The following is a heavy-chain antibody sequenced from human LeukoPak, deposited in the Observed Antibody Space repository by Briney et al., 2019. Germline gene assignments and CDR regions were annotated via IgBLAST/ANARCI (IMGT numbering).Heavy chain of an antibody. CDR1: GYIVNSYY. J-gene: IGHJ4*02. CDR2: INPSGGST. D-gene: IGHD6-19*01. V-gene: IGHV1-46*02. Sequence: AASVNVSCKASGYIVNSYYMHWVRQAPGQGLEWMGIINPSGGSTSYAQKFQGRVTMTRDMSTSTVYMELSSLRSEDTAVYYCASSSGWYVDYWGQGTLVTVSS. CDR3: ASSSGWYVDY.